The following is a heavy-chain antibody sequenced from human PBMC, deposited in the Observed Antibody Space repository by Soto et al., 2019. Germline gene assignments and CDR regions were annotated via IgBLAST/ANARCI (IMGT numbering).Heavy chain of an antibody. D-gene: IGHD3-10*01. J-gene: IGHJ5*02. CDR3: ARAAVDGGSNWFDP. CDR1: GGSISSYY. V-gene: IGHV4-59*01. Sequence: PSETVSLTCTVSGGSISSYYWSWIRQPPGKGLEWMGYIYYSGSTNYNASLKSRGTISVDTSNNHYSLQQRSVTGADTAVNYFARAAVDGGSNWFDPWGQGTLVTVSS. CDR2: IYYSGST.